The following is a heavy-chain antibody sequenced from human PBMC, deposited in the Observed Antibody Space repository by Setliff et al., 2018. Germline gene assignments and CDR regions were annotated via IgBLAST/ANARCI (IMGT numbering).Heavy chain of an antibody. CDR2: IIPIFGTT. CDR3: ARGTSSSSWPEYFQH. Sequence: ASVKVSCKASRGTFSSYGITWVRQAPGQGLEWMGGIIPIFGTTNYAQRFQGRVTITTDESTSTAYMELSRLRSGDTAVYYCARGTSSSSWPEYFQHWGQGTLVTVSS. D-gene: IGHD6-13*01. J-gene: IGHJ1*01. V-gene: IGHV1-69*05. CDR1: RGTFSSYG.